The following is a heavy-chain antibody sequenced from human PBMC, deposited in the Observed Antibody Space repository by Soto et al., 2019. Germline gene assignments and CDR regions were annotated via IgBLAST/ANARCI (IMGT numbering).Heavy chain of an antibody. V-gene: IGHV1-3*01. J-gene: IGHJ6*02. CDR3: ARSATIKYYYYGMDV. CDR1: GYTFTSYA. D-gene: IGHD5-12*01. Sequence: QVQLVQSGAEVKKPGASVKVSCKASGYTFTSYAMHWVRQAPGQRLEWMGWINAGNGNTKYSQKFQGRVTIIRDTSASTAYMELSSLRSEDTAVYYCARSATIKYYYYGMDVWGQGTTVTVSS. CDR2: INAGNGNT.